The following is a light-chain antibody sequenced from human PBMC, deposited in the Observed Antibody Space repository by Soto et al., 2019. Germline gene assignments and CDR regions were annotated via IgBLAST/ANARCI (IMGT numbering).Light chain of an antibody. V-gene: IGLV2-11*01. Sequence: QSALTQPRSVSGSPGQSVTISCTGTSSDVGGYNYVSWYQQHPGKAPKLMIYDVSKRPSGVPDRFSGSKSGNTASLTISGLQAEDEAGYYCCSYAGSYTRGFGTGTKVTVL. J-gene: IGLJ1*01. CDR2: DVS. CDR1: SSDVGGYNY. CDR3: CSYAGSYTRG.